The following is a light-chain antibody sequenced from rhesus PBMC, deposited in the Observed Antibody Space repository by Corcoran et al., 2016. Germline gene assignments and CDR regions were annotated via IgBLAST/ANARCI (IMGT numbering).Light chain of an antibody. CDR1: QGISSW. CDR2: AAS. CDR3: QQGYDTPCT. J-gene: IGKJ1*01. Sequence: DIQMTQSPSSLSASVGDKVTITCRASQGISSWLAWYQQKPGKAPNLLIYAASSLQSGVPSRCSGSGSGTDYTLTISSLQPEDFATYYCQQGYDTPCTFGQGPKVEIK. V-gene: IGKV1-18*01.